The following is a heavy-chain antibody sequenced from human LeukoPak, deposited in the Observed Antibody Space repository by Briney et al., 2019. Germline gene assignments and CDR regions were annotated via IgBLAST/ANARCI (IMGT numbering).Heavy chain of an antibody. CDR2: ISGSDGST. V-gene: IGHV3-23*01. CDR3: AKDRDVDTAMVSGFYYYYYGMDV. CDR1: GFTFSSYA. D-gene: IGHD5-18*01. Sequence: GGSLRLSCAASGFTFSSYAMSWVRQAPGKGLEWVSAISGSDGSTYYADPVKGRFTISRDNSKNTLYLQMNSLRAEDTAVYYCAKDRDVDTAMVSGFYYYYYGMDVWGQGTTVTVSS. J-gene: IGHJ6*02.